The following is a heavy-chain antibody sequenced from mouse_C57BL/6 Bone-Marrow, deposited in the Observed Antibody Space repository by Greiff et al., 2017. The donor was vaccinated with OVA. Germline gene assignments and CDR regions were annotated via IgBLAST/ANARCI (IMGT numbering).Heavy chain of an antibody. D-gene: IGHD3-1*01. CDR2: INPNNGGT. Sequence: EVQLQQSGPELVKPGASVKISCKASGYTFTDYYMNWVKQSHGKSLEWIGDINPNNGGTSYNQKFKGKATLTVDKSSSTAYMELRSLTSEDSAVYYCAGTARVYFDYWGQGTTLTVSS. CDR3: AGTARVYFDY. CDR1: GYTFTDYY. V-gene: IGHV1-26*01. J-gene: IGHJ2*01.